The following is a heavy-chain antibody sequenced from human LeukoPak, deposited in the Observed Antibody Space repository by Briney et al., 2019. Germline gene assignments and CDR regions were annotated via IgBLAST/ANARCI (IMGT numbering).Heavy chain of an antibody. CDR1: GYTFTGYY. V-gene: IGHV1-2*02. Sequence: GASVKVSCKASGYTFTGYYMHWVRQAPGQGLEWMGWINPNSGGTDYAQKFQGRVTMTRDTSISTAYMELSRLRSDDTAVYYCARVGTVDTAMVLSLNYYYYYYGMDVWGQGTTVTVSS. D-gene: IGHD5-18*01. CDR2: INPNSGGT. J-gene: IGHJ6*02. CDR3: ARVGTVDTAMVLSLNYYYYYYGMDV.